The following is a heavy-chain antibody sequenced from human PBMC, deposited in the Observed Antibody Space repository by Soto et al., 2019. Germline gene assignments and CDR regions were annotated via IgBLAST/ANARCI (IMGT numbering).Heavy chain of an antibody. CDR2: INYSGST. V-gene: IGHV4-39*07. Sequence: PSETLSLTCTVSGGSISSSSYYLGWIRQPPGKGLEWIGGINYSGSTYYNPSLKSRVTISVDTSKNQFSLKLSSVTAADTAVYYCARGRGGFGGVIVRTYYYYYMDVWGKGTTVTVSS. J-gene: IGHJ6*03. CDR1: GGSISSSSYY. CDR3: ARGRGGFGGVIVRTYYYYYMDV. D-gene: IGHD3-16*02.